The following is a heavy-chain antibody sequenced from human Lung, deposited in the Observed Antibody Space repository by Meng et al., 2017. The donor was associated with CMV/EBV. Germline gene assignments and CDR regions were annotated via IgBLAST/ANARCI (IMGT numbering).Heavy chain of an antibody. CDR2: INHSGST. D-gene: IGHD3-22*01. V-gene: IGHV4-34*01. Sequence: GYCWSWIRQTPGKGLEWIREINHSGSTNYNPSLKSRVTISVDTSKNQFSLKLSSVTAADTTVYYCARGPSITMIVVVSPPGYFDYWGQGTLVTVSS. CDR1: GYC. J-gene: IGHJ4*02. CDR3: ARGPSITMIVVVSPPGYFDY.